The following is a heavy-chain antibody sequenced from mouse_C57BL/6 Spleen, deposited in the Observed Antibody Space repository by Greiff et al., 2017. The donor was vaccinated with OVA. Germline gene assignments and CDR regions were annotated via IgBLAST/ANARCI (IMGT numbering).Heavy chain of an antibody. CDR1: GFTFTDYY. D-gene: IGHD4-1*01. V-gene: IGHV7-4*01. Sequence: EVQGVESGGGLVQPGASLRLSCAASGFTFTDYYMSWVRQPPGKAPEWLALIRNKANGYTTEYTAFVKGRFTISRDNSQNILYLQMNTLRAEDSATYYCVKGTGDYYAMDYWGQGTSVTVSS. CDR2: IRNKANGYTT. J-gene: IGHJ4*01. CDR3: VKGTGDYYAMDY.